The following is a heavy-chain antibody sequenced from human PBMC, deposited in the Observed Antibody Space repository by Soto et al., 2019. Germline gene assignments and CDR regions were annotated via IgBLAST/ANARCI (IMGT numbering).Heavy chain of an antibody. J-gene: IGHJ4*02. Sequence: PGGSLRLSCAASGFTFSSYAMSWVRQAPGKGLEWVSAISGSGSNTYYADSVKGRFTISRDNSKNTLYLQMNSLRAEDTAVYYCAKTGIAVAGLDYWGQGTLVTVSS. CDR1: GFTFSSYA. CDR2: ISGSGSNT. CDR3: AKTGIAVAGLDY. D-gene: IGHD6-19*01. V-gene: IGHV3-23*01.